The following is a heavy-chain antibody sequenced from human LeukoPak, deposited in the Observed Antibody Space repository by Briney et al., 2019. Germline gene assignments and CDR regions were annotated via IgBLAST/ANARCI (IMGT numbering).Heavy chain of an antibody. CDR1: GYTLTELS. J-gene: IGHJ4*02. Sequence: ASVKVSCKVSGYTLTELSMHWVRQAPGKGLEWMGGFDPEDGETIYAQKFQGRVTMTRDTSISTAYMELSRLRSDDTAVYYCARDGSGDWGQGTLVTVSS. D-gene: IGHD3-10*01. V-gene: IGHV1-24*01. CDR3: ARDGSGD. CDR2: FDPEDGET.